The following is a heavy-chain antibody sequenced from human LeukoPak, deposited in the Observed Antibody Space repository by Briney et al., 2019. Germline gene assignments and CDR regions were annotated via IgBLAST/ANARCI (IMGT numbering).Heavy chain of an antibody. J-gene: IGHJ5*02. CDR3: ARAMGVVTKSVTPSWFDP. CDR2: INAGNGDT. V-gene: IGHV1-3*01. CDR1: GYTFTSYA. D-gene: IGHD2-21*02. Sequence: ASVKVSCKASGYTFTSYALHWVRQAPGQRLEWMGWINAGNGDTKYSQKFQGRVTITRDTSATTAYMEVSSLRSEDTAVYFCARAMGVVTKSVTPSWFDPWGQGTLVTVSS.